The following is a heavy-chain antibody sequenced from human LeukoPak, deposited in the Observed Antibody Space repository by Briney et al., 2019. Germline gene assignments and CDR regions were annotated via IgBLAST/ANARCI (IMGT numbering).Heavy chain of an antibody. CDR1: GXTFSSYE. J-gene: IGHJ4*02. D-gene: IGHD4-17*01. V-gene: IGHV3-48*03. CDR2: ISSSGSTI. Sequence: PGGSLRLSCAASGXTFSSYEMNWVRQAPGKGLEWVSYISSSGSTIYYVDSVKGRLTISRDNAKNSLYLQMNSLRAEDTALFYCVRYGDDDTPGLNWGQGTLVTVSS. CDR3: VRYGDDDTPGLN.